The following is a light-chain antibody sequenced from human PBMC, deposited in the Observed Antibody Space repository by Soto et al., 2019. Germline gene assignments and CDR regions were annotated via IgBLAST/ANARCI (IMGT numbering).Light chain of an antibody. V-gene: IGLV3-21*04. CDR1: NIGSKS. CDR3: QVRDRSSARDVV. J-gene: IGLJ2*01. Sequence: SYELTQPPSVSVAPGKTARITCGGNNIGSKSVHWYQQKPGQAPVLVIYYDSDRPSGIPERFSGSNSGNTATLTISRVKAGDEADYYCQVRDRSSARDVVFGGGTKLTVL. CDR2: YDS.